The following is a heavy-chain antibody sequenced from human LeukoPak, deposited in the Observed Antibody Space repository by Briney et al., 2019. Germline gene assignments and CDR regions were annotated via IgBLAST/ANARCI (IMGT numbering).Heavy chain of an antibody. Sequence: GGSLRLSCAASGFTFSSYTMHWVRQTPGKGLEWVAVISDDAHGNVQYYADSVKGRFTMSRDNSKNTLYLQMNSLRTEDTAVYYCAKDRGRGMPTNFDYWGQGTLVTVSS. CDR2: ISDDAHGNVQ. CDR1: GFTFSSYT. CDR3: AKDRGRGMPTNFDY. V-gene: IGHV3-30-3*01. J-gene: IGHJ4*02. D-gene: IGHD5-24*01.